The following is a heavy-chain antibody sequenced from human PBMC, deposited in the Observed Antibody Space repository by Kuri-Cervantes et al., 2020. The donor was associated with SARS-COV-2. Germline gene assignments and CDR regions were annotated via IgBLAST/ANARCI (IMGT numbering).Heavy chain of an antibody. CDR1: GYTFNNYD. J-gene: IGHJ4*02. D-gene: IGHD6-19*01. CDR2: MNPNSGGT. V-gene: IGHV1-2*02. Sequence: ASVKVSCKASGYTFNNYDINWVRQATGQGLEWMGWMNPNSGGTNYAQKFQGRVTMTRDTSISTAYMELSRLRSDDTAVYYCARLSGFLYSSGWDDYWGQGTLVTVSS. CDR3: ARLSGFLYSSGWDDY.